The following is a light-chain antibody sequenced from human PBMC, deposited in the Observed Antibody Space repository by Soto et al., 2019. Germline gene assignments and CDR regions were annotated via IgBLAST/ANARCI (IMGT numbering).Light chain of an antibody. CDR3: QVWDSSSDHPGV. CDR2: YDR. J-gene: IGLJ2*01. V-gene: IGLV3-21*04. Sequence: SYELTQPPSVSVSPGNTARITCGGNNIGSQSVHWYQQKPGQAPVLVVFYDRVRPSGIPERFSGSNSGNTATLTISRVEAGDDADYYCQVWDSSSDHPGVFCGGTKLTVL. CDR1: NIGSQS.